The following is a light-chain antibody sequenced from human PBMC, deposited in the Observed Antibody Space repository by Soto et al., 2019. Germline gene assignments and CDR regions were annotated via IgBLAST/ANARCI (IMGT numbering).Light chain of an antibody. CDR1: SSDVGGYNY. V-gene: IGLV2-14*03. CDR2: DVS. J-gene: IGLJ1*01. Sequence: QSALTQPACVSGSPGQSITISCTGTSSDVGGYNYVSWYQHHPGKAPKLLIYDVSNRPSGISNRFSGSKSDNTASLTISGLQPEDEADYYCSSYTTSNTRQIVFGTGTKVTVL. CDR3: SSYTTSNTRQIV.